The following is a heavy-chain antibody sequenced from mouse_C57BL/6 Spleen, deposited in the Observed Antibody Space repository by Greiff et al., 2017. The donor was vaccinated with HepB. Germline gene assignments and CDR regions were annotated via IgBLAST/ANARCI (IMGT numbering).Heavy chain of an antibody. J-gene: IGHJ4*01. D-gene: IGHD1-1*01. CDR2: IDPSDSYT. Sequence: VQLQQPGAELVKPGASVKLSCKASGYTFTSYWMQWVKQRPGQGLEWIGEIDPSDSYTNYNQKFKGKATLTVDPSSSTAYMQLSSLTSEDSAVYYCARSPYYYGSSYSYAMDYWGQGTSVTVSS. CDR3: ARSPYYYGSSYSYAMDY. CDR1: GYTFTSYW. V-gene: IGHV1-50*01.